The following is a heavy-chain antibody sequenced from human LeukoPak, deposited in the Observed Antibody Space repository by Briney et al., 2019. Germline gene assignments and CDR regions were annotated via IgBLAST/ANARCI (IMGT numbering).Heavy chain of an antibody. CDR2: ISGSGGST. CDR1: GFTFSSYA. Sequence: GGSLRLSCAASGFTFSSYAMSWVRQAPGKGLEWVSAISGSGGSTYYADSVKGRFTISRDNSKNTLYLQMNSLRAEDTAVYYCAKNRRSYSSGCPLFDYGGQGTLVTVSS. J-gene: IGHJ4*02. CDR3: AKNRRSYSSGCPLFDY. V-gene: IGHV3-23*01. D-gene: IGHD6-19*01.